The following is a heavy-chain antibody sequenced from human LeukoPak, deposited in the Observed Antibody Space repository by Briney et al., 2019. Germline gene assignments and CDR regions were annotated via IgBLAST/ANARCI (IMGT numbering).Heavy chain of an antibody. CDR3: TRDQSYGSGSYYTGY. Sequence: GRSLRLSCTASGFTFGDYAMSWVRQAPGKGLEWVGFIRSKAYGGTTEYAAPVKGRFTISRDDSKSIAYLQMNSLKTEDTAVYYCTRDQSYGSGSYYTGYWGQGTLVTVSS. CDR1: GFTFGDYA. CDR2: IRSKAYGGTT. D-gene: IGHD3-10*01. J-gene: IGHJ4*02. V-gene: IGHV3-49*04.